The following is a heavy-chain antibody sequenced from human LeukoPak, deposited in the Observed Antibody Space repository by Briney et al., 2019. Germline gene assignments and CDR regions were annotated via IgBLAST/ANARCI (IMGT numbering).Heavy chain of an antibody. CDR2: ISSSSSYA. D-gene: IGHD4-17*01. CDR1: GFTFSDYY. J-gene: IGHJ4*02. CDR3: AKNFGDYGDWVADY. V-gene: IGHV3-11*03. Sequence: PGGSLRLSCAASGFTFSDYYMSWIRQTPGKGLEWVSYISSSSSYANYADSVKGRFTISRDNAKNSLYLQMNSLRAEDTAVYYCAKNFGDYGDWVADYWGQGTLVTVSS.